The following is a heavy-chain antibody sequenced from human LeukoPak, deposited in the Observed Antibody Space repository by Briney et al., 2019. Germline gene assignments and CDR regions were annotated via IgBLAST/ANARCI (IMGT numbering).Heavy chain of an antibody. Sequence: ASVKVSCKASGYSFTGYYIHWVRQAPGHGLEWMGWINPKSGDTNYAQKFQGRVTMTRDTSISTAYMELSRLRYDDTAVYYCAKNLYRGSYWAFDIWGEGTMLTVSS. CDR1: GYSFTGYY. D-gene: IGHD1-26*01. V-gene: IGHV1-2*02. CDR2: INPKSGDT. J-gene: IGHJ3*02. CDR3: AKNLYRGSYWAFDI.